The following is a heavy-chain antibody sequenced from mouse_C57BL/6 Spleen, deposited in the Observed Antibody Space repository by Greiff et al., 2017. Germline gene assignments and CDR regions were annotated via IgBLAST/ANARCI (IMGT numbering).Heavy chain of an antibody. CDR3: ARRAGTPAY. Sequence: QVHVKQSGAELARPGASVKLSCKASGYTFTSYGISWVKQRPGQGLEWIGEIYPRSGNTYYNEKFKGKATLTADKSSSTAYMELRSLTSEDSAVYFCARRAGTPAYWGQGTLVTVSA. CDR2: IYPRSGNT. J-gene: IGHJ3*01. D-gene: IGHD4-1*01. CDR1: GYTFTSYG. V-gene: IGHV1-81*01.